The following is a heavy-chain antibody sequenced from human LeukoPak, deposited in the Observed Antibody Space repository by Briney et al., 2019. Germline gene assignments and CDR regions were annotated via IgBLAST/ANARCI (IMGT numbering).Heavy chain of an antibody. J-gene: IGHJ4*02. CDR1: GFMFSSFA. V-gene: IGHV3-33*08. D-gene: IGHD6-19*01. CDR2: IWYDGSNK. Sequence: GGSLRLSCTASGFMFSSFAMSWVRQAPGKGLEWVAVIWYDGSNKYYADSVKGRFTISRDNSKNTLYLQMNSLRAEDTAVYYCARDPDSSGWYYFDYWGQGTLVTVSS. CDR3: ARDPDSSGWYYFDY.